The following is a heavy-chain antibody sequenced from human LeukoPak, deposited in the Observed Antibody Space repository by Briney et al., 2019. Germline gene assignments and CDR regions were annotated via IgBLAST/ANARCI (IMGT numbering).Heavy chain of an antibody. CDR3: ALNYDILTGSPWAFDI. Sequence: GESLKISCKGSGYSFTSYWIGWVRQMPGKGLEWMGIIYPGDSDTRYSPSFQGQVTISGDKSISTAYLQWSSLKASDTAMYYCALNYDILTGSPWAFDIWGQGTMVTVSS. V-gene: IGHV5-51*01. J-gene: IGHJ3*02. CDR2: IYPGDSDT. D-gene: IGHD3-9*01. CDR1: GYSFTSYW.